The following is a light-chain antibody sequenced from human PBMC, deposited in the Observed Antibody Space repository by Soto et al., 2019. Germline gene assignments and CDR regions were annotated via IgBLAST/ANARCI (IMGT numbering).Light chain of an antibody. J-gene: IGLJ2*01. V-gene: IGLV2-14*01. CDR3: SSYTSRSSLV. CDR2: EVS. CDR1: SSDVGGYKY. Sequence: QSALTQPASVSGPPGQSITISCSGTSSDVGGYKYVSWYQQHPGKAPKLMIYEVSNRPSGVSNRFSGSKSGNTASLTISGLQTEDEADYYCSSYTSRSSLVFGGGTKLTVL.